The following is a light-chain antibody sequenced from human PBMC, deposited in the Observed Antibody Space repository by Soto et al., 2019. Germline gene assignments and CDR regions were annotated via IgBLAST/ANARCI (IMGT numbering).Light chain of an antibody. V-gene: IGKV3-20*01. CDR1: QSVSNNY. J-gene: IGKJ2*01. CDR2: GSS. CDR3: QQYGSSPPYT. Sequence: EVVLTQSPGPLYLSPGERATLSCRASQSVSNNYLAWYQQKPGQSPKLLIFGSSDRATGIPDRFSGSGSGTDVTLTISSLEPEDFAVYYCQQYGSSPPYTFGQGTKLDIK.